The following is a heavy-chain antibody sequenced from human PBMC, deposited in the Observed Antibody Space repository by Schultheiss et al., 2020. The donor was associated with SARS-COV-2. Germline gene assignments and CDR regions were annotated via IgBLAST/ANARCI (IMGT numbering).Heavy chain of an antibody. CDR3: ARGFDS. CDR2: IYYSGST. D-gene: IGHD3-10*01. V-gene: IGHV4-59*04. Sequence: SETLSLTCTVSGGSIGGYYWTWIRQPPGKGLEWIGSIYYSGSTYYNPSLKSRVTISVDTSKNQFSLKLSSVTAADTAVYYCARGFDSWGQGTLVTVSS. J-gene: IGHJ4*02. CDR1: GGSIGGYY.